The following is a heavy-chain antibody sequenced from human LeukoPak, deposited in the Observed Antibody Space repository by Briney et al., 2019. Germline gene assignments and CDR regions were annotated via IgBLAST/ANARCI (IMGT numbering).Heavy chain of an antibody. CDR1: GYTFTGYY. CDR2: INPNTGGI. V-gene: IGHV1-2*02. D-gene: IGHD5-18*01. CDR3: ARDPYSNYFDC. Sequence: ASVKVSCKSSGYTFTGYYMHWVRQAPGQGLEWMGWINPNTGGINYAQKFQGRVTMTSDTSISAAYMELSRLRSDDTAVYYCARDPYSNYFDCWGQGTLVTVSS. J-gene: IGHJ4*02.